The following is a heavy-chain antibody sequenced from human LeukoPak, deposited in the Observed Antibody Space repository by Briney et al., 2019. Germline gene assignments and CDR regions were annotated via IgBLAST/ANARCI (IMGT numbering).Heavy chain of an antibody. CDR2: ISSSSSYI. D-gene: IGHD6-13*01. V-gene: IGHV3-21*01. J-gene: IGHJ4*02. CDR3: ARDEEGYSSSWYVY. Sequence: PGGSLRLSCAASGFTFSSYRMKWVSQAPANGLEWVSSISSSSSYIYYADSVKGRFTISRDNAKNSLYLQMNSLRAEDTAVYYCARDEEGYSSSWYVYWGQGTLVTVSS. CDR1: GFTFSSYR.